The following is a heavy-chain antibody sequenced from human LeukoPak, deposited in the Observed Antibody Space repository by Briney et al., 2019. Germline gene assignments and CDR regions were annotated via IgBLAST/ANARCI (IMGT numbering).Heavy chain of an antibody. CDR2: IKPDGTEI. CDR3: VKDSGRYRFEY. V-gene: IGHV3-7*03. J-gene: IGHJ4*02. D-gene: IGHD6-25*01. CDR1: GFTFSDYW. Sequence: GGSLRLSCTVSGFTFSDYWIYWIRQAPGKGLERVATIKPDGTEIYYGDSVKGRFTISRDNAKNSQYLQMNSLRADDTAMYYCVKDSGRYRFEYWGQGILVTVSS.